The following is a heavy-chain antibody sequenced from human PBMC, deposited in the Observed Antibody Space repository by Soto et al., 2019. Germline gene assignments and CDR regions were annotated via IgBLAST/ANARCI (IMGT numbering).Heavy chain of an antibody. D-gene: IGHD3-3*02. Sequence: QVHLVQSGAEVKKPGSSVEVACKASGGTFNNHVFNWVRQAPGQGLEWMGGIIPIIGTPNHAQRFQGRVTISADKSTRTVYLELRSLRSDDTAVYYCARDLKFRDGHISHLDFWGQGTLVTVSS. CDR2: IIPIIGTP. V-gene: IGHV1-69*06. J-gene: IGHJ4*02. CDR3: ARDLKFRDGHISHLDF. CDR1: GGTFNNHV.